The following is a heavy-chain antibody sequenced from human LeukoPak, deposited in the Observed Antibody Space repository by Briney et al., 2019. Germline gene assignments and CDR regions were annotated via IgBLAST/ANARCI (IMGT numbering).Heavy chain of an antibody. CDR2: IKQDGSEK. V-gene: IGHV3-7*01. Sequence: GGSLRLSCAASGFTFSSYAMHWVRQAPGKGLEWVANIKQDGSEKYYVDSVKGRFTISRDNAKNSLYLQMNSLRAEDTAVYYCARVDRGVADYWGQGTLVTVSS. CDR3: ARVDRGVADY. J-gene: IGHJ4*02. CDR1: GFTFSSYA. D-gene: IGHD2-15*01.